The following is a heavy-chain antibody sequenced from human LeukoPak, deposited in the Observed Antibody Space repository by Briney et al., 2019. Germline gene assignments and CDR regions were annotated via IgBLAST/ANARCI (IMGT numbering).Heavy chain of an antibody. CDR2: IYYSGST. J-gene: IGHJ4*02. CDR1: GGSISSGDYY. V-gene: IGHV4-30-4*02. CDR3: ARAFGDSRTAFDY. D-gene: IGHD6-13*01. Sequence: PSETLSLTCTVSGGSISSGDYYWSWIRQPPGKGLEWIGYIYYSGSTYYNPSLKSRVTISVDTSKNQFSLKLSSVTAADTAVYYCARAFGDSRTAFDYWGQGTLVTVSS.